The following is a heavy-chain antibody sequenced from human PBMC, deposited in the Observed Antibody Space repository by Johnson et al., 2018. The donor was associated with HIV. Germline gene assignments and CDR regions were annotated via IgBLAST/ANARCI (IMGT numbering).Heavy chain of an antibody. Sequence: QLVESGGGLVQPGGSLRLSCAASGFTFSSYWMSWVRQAPGKGLEWVANIKQDGSEKYYVDSVKGRFTISRDNAKNSLYLQMNSLRAEDTAVYYCAREYYYDRSGVPEAFDVWGQGTLVTVSS. CDR3: AREYYYDRSGVPEAFDV. J-gene: IGHJ3*01. D-gene: IGHD3-22*01. CDR2: IKQDGSEK. CDR1: GFTFSSYW. V-gene: IGHV3-7*01.